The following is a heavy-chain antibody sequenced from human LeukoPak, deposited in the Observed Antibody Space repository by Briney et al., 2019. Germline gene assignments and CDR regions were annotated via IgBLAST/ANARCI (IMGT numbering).Heavy chain of an antibody. CDR3: ARQRGSYSFDY. D-gene: IGHD1-26*01. J-gene: IGHJ4*02. Sequence: PGGSLRLSYAASRFTFSNYWMSWVRQAPGKGLEWVANIKQDGSEKYYVDSVKGRFTMSRDNAKNSLYLQMNSLRAEDTAVYYCARQRGSYSFDYWGQGTLVNVSS. V-gene: IGHV3-7*01. CDR1: RFTFSNYW. CDR2: IKQDGSEK.